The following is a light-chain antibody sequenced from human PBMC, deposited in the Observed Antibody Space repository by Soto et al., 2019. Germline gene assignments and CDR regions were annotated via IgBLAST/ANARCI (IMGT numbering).Light chain of an antibody. CDR1: ITDVGGYNY. CDR2: EVS. Sequence: QSVLTQPASVSGSPGHSITISCTGSITDVGGYNYVSWYQQHPGKAPKVMIYEVSNRPSGVSNRFSGSKSGNTASLTISGLQAEDEADYYCSSYTSSSPYVFGTGTKVNV. CDR3: SSYTSSSPYV. V-gene: IGLV2-14*01. J-gene: IGLJ1*01.